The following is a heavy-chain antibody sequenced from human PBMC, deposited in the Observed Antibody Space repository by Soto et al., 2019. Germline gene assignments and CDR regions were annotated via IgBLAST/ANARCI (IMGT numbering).Heavy chain of an antibody. J-gene: IGHJ5*02. CDR1: GFTFSSYG. V-gene: IGHV3-33*01. CDR2: IWYDGSNK. CDR3: ARDLSSGWYGGKNWFDP. D-gene: IGHD6-19*01. Sequence: QVQLVESGGGVVQPGRSLRLSCAASGFTFSSYGMHWVRQAPGKGLEWVAVIWYDGSNKYYADSVKGRFTISRDNSKNTLYLQMNSLRAEDTAVYYCARDLSSGWYGGKNWFDPWGQGTLVTVSS.